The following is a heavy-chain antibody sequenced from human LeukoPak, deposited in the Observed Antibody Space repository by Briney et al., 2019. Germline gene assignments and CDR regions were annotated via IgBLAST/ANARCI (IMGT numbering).Heavy chain of an antibody. CDR2: ISSNGNNK. CDR1: GFTFSNYG. J-gene: IGHJ4*02. Sequence: PGGPLRLSCAASGFTFSNYGMNWVRQAPGKGLEWVAVISSNGNNKNYPDSMEGRFTISRDNSRNTLYLQMNSLRAEDTAVYYCAKYLYSDISNGYLFDYWGQGALVTVSS. CDR3: AKYLYSDISNGYLFDY. D-gene: IGHD3-9*01. V-gene: IGHV3-30*18.